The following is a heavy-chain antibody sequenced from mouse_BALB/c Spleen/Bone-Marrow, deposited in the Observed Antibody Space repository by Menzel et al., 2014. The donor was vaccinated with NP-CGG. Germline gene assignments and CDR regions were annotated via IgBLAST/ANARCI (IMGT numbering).Heavy chain of an antibody. CDR3: TRDGKGNYDYAMDY. CDR1: GFTFSSYT. Sequence: EVMLVESGGGLVEPGGSLKLSCAASGFTFSSYTMSWVRQTPEKRLEWVATISSGGSYTYYPDSVKGRFTISRDNAKNTLYLQMSSLKSEDTAMYYCTRDGKGNYDYAMDYWGQGTSVTVSS. D-gene: IGHD2-1*01. J-gene: IGHJ4*01. V-gene: IGHV5-6-4*01. CDR2: ISSGGSYT.